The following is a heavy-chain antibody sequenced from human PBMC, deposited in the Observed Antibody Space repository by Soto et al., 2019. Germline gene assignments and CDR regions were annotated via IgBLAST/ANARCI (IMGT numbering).Heavy chain of an antibody. D-gene: IGHD3-3*01. CDR1: GFTFSSYA. Sequence: EVQLLESGGGLVQPGGSLSLSCAASGFTFSSYAMTWVRQAPGKGLEWVSALSGNSGTTYSADSVKGRFTISRDNSRNTLYLQMSSLRAEDTALYYCAKGSKFTIFSANDFWGQGTLVTVSS. V-gene: IGHV3-23*01. CDR3: AKGSKFTIFSANDF. J-gene: IGHJ4*02. CDR2: LSGNSGTT.